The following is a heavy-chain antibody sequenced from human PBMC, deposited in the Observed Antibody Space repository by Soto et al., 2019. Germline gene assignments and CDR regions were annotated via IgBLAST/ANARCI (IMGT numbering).Heavy chain of an antibody. CDR2: ISGSGGST. CDR1: GFTFSSYA. D-gene: IGHD3-9*01. V-gene: IGHV3-23*01. CDR3: AKDYRVLRYFDWYFDY. J-gene: IGHJ4*02. Sequence: GGSLSLSCAASGFTFSSYAMSWVRQAPGKGLEWVSAISGSGGSTYYADSVKGRFTISRDNSKNTLYLQMNSLRAEDTAVYYCAKDYRVLRYFDWYFDYWGQGTLVTVSS.